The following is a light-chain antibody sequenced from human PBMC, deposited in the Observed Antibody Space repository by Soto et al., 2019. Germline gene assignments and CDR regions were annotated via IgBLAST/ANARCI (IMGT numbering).Light chain of an antibody. J-gene: IGKJ4*01. CDR2: KAS. CDR3: QQYKTFSEVT. Sequence: DLQMTQSPSTLPASVGDRVTITCRASQSVDNWLAWYQQKPGKAPKLLIYKASTLQSGVPGSFSGSGSETEFTLTISSLQPDDFATYYCQQYKTFSEVTFGGGTRVDVK. V-gene: IGKV1-5*03. CDR1: QSVDNW.